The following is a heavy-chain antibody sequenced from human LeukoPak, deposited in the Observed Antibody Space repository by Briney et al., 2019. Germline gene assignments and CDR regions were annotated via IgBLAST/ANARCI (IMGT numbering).Heavy chain of an antibody. J-gene: IGHJ4*02. Sequence: GGSLILSCAASGFTFSSYAMTWVRQAPGKGLEWVANIKQDASKKYYVDSVKGRFTISRDNAKNSLYLQMNSLRAEDTAVYYCAREVYGDNYFDYWGQGTLVTVSS. D-gene: IGHD4-17*01. CDR3: AREVYGDNYFDY. CDR1: GFTFSSYA. CDR2: IKQDASKK. V-gene: IGHV3-7*05.